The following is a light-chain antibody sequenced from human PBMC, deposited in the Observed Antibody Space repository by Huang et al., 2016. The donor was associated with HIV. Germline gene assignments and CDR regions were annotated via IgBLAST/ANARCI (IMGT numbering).Light chain of an antibody. V-gene: IGKV1-39*01. CDR3: QQTYSAPVT. CDR2: SST. CDR1: QRISSH. J-gene: IGKJ4*01. Sequence: DIQVTQSPSSLSASVGDSVTITCRTSQRISSHLSWYQQKIGKGPKLLIYSSTVLQSGVPSRFTGSGSGTDFTLTINSLQPEDFATYYCQQTYSAPVTFGGGTRVEIK.